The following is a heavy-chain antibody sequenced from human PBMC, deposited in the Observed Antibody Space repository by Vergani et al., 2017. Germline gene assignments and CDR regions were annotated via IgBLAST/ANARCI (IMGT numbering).Heavy chain of an antibody. Sequence: QVQLVQSGAEVTKPGASVKVSCKASQYTFTDYYIHWVRLAPGQGLEWMGWINPNSGGTHYAQRFQGRVTMTRDTSINTASMELSGLRSDDTAVYYCARDILPWNSGRSWFDPWGQGTLVTVSS. D-gene: IGHD1-7*01. CDR1: QYTFTDYY. J-gene: IGHJ5*02. V-gene: IGHV1-2*02. CDR3: ARDILPWNSGRSWFDP. CDR2: INPNSGGT.